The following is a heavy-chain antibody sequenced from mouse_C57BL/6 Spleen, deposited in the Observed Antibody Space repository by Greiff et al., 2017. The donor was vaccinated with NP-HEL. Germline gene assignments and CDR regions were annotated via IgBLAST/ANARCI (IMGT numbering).Heavy chain of an antibody. Sequence: EVKLQESEGGLVQPGRSMKLSCTASGFTFSDYYMAWVRQVPEKGLEWVANINYDGSSTYYLDSLKSRFIISRDNAKNILYLQMSSLKSEDTATYYCARDNGNYFFNYWGQGTTLTVSS. V-gene: IGHV5-16*01. CDR3: ARDNGNYFFNY. J-gene: IGHJ2*01. CDR1: GFTFSDYY. CDR2: INYDGSST. D-gene: IGHD2-1*01.